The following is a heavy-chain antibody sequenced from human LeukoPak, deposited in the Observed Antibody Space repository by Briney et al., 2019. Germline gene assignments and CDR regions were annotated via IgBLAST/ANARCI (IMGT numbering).Heavy chain of an antibody. CDR1: DGSISDISYY. J-gene: IGHJ4*02. Sequence: PSETLSLTCTVSDGSISDISYYWGWIRQPPGKGLEWIGSIYYSGSTYYNPSLKGRVTISVDTSKNQFSLKLSSVTAADTAVYYCGSHIGTYLSPYYFDHWGQGTLATVSS. D-gene: IGHD1-14*01. V-gene: IGHV4-39*01. CDR2: IYYSGST. CDR3: GSHIGTYLSPYYFDH.